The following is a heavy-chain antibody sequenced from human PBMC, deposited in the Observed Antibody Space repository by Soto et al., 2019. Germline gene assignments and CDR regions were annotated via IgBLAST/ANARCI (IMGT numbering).Heavy chain of an antibody. V-gene: IGHV3-23*01. CDR3: AKDSDSSGWYFLQVSYYYGMDV. CDR1: GFTFSSYA. J-gene: IGHJ6*04. Sequence: GGSLRLSCAASGFTFSSYAMSWVRQAPGKGLEWVSAISGSGGSTYYADSVKGRFTISRDNSKNTLYLQMNSLRAEDTAVYYCAKDSDSSGWYFLQVSYYYGMDVWGKGTTVTVSS. CDR2: ISGSGGST. D-gene: IGHD6-13*01.